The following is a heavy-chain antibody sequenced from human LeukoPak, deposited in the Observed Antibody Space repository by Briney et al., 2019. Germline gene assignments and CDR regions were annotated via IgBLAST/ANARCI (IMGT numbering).Heavy chain of an antibody. V-gene: IGHV3-7*01. CDR1: GFPFSSYW. CDR3: AVGSSSSGYY. CDR2: IKQDGWEK. D-gene: IGHD3-22*01. J-gene: IGHJ4*02. Sequence: GGSLRLSCAASGFPFSSYWMSWVRQAPGKGLEWVANIKQDGWEKYYVDSVKGRFTISRDNAKNSLYLQMNSLRAEDTAVYYCAVGSSSSGYYWGQGTLVTVSS.